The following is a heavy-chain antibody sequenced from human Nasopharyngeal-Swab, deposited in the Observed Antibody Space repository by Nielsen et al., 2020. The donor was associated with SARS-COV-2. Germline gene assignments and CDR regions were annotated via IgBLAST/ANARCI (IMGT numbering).Heavy chain of an antibody. Sequence: GGSLRLSCAASGFTFSSYWMHWVRQAPGKGLVWVSRINSDGSSTSYADSVKCRFTISRDNAKNTLYLQMNSLRAEDTAVYYCARGPSERFLEWLNKNGMDVWGQGTTVTVSS. CDR1: GFTFSSYW. CDR2: INSDGSST. D-gene: IGHD3-3*01. V-gene: IGHV3-74*01. J-gene: IGHJ6*02. CDR3: ARGPSERFLEWLNKNGMDV.